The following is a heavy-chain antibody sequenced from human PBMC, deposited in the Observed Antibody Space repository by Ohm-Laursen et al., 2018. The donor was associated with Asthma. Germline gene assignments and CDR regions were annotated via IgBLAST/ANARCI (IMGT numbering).Heavy chain of an antibody. V-gene: IGHV4-4*03. CDR1: GGSINNYW. Sequence: PGTLSLTCVLSGGSINNYWWSWVRQPPGKGLEWIGEISHSGAASFNPSLTSRVTISLDKSKTHFSLELTSVTAADTAVYYCARSIGWYSLDLWGQGTLVTVSS. J-gene: IGHJ4*02. CDR2: ISHSGAA. CDR3: ARSIGWYSLDL. D-gene: IGHD6-19*01.